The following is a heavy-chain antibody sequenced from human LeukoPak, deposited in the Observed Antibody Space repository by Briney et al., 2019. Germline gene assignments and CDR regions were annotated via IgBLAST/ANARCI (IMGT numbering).Heavy chain of an antibody. CDR1: GYTFTSYG. Sequence: ASVKVSCKASGYTFTSYGISWVRQAPGQGLEWMGWISAYNGNTNYAQKLQGRVTMTTDTSTSTAYMELRSLRSDDTAVYYCARVYRIAAAVGDWFDPWGQGTLVTVS. CDR3: ARVYRIAAAVGDWFDP. CDR2: ISAYNGNT. D-gene: IGHD6-13*01. V-gene: IGHV1-18*01. J-gene: IGHJ5*02.